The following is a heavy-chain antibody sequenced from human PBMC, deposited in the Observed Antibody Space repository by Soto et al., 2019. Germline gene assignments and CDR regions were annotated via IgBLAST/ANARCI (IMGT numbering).Heavy chain of an antibody. Sequence: GGSLRLSCAASGFTFSSYAMHWVRQAPGKGLEWVAVISYDGSNKYYADSVKGRFTISRDNSKNTLYLQMNSLRAEDTAVYYCARDQGRGAQAFDIWGQGTMVTVSS. CDR3: ARDQGRGAQAFDI. V-gene: IGHV3-30-3*01. J-gene: IGHJ3*02. CDR2: ISYDGSNK. CDR1: GFTFSSYA.